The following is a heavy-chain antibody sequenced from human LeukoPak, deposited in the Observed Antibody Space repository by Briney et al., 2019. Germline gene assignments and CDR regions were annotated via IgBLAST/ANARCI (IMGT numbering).Heavy chain of an antibody. Sequence: GASVKVSCKASGYTFTSYYMHWVRQAPGQGLEWMGIINPSGGSTSYAQKFQGRVTMTRDTSTNTVYMELSSLRSEDTAVYYCARDPDCGGDCYFYFDYWGQGTLVTVSS. D-gene: IGHD2-21*02. J-gene: IGHJ4*02. CDR2: INPSGGST. CDR1: GYTFTSYY. V-gene: IGHV1-46*01. CDR3: ARDPDCGGDCYFYFDY.